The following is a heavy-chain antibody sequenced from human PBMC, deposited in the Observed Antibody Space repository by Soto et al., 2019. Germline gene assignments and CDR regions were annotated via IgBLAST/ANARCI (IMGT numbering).Heavy chain of an antibody. CDR1: GFAFSRYV. D-gene: IGHD4-4*01. Sequence: LRLSWAASGFAFSRYVMSCVRQAPLKGLDWVSGISGGGSNTFYADYVKGRFTISRDNSKNTLLLQMNSLGAEDTAVYYCAKDSNEYSSSLRGRYFDYWGQGIGVSVSS. V-gene: IGHV3-23*01. CDR2: ISGGGSNT. CDR3: AKDSNEYSSSLRGRYFDY. J-gene: IGHJ4*02.